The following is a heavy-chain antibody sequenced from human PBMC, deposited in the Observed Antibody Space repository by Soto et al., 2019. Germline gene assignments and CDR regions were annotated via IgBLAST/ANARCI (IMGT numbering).Heavy chain of an antibody. V-gene: IGHV3-15*01. J-gene: IGHJ4*02. CDR1: GFTFSNAW. D-gene: IGHD6-13*01. CDR3: TTFGYSSSWDPGSG. CDR2: IKSKTDGGTT. Sequence: GGSLRLSCAASGFTFSNAWMSWVRQAPGKGLEWVGRIKSKTDGGTTDYAAPVKGRFTISRDDSKNTLYLQMNSLKTEDTAVYYCTTFGYSSSWDPGSGWGQGTLVTVSS.